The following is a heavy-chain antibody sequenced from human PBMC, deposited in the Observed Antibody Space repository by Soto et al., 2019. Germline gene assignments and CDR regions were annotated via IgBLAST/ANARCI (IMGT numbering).Heavy chain of an antibody. V-gene: IGHV1-69*06. J-gene: IGHJ6*02. CDR3: ARDPIGTGSSDYYYYYGMDV. D-gene: IGHD1-26*01. CDR1: GGTFSSYA. Sequence: ASVKVSCKASGGTFSSYAISWVRQAPGQGLEWMGGIIPIFGTANYAQKFQGRVTITADKSTSTAYMELSSLRSEDTAVYYCARDPIGTGSSDYYYYYGMDVWGQGTTVTVSS. CDR2: IIPIFGTA.